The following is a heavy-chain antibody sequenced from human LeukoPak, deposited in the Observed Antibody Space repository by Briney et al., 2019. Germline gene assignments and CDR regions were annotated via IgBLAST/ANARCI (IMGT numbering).Heavy chain of an antibody. CDR3: ARRDYGVNPGEYFQH. D-gene: IGHD4-23*01. Sequence: SETLSPTCTVSGGSISSYYWSWIRQPPGKGLEWIGYIYYSGSTNYNPSLKSRVTISVDTSKNQFSLKLSSVTAADTAVYYCARRDYGVNPGEYFQHWGQGTLVTVSS. J-gene: IGHJ1*01. CDR2: IYYSGST. V-gene: IGHV4-59*08. CDR1: GGSISSYY.